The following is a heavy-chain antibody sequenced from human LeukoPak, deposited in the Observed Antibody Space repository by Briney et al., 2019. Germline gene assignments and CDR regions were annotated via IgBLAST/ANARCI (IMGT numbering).Heavy chain of an antibody. V-gene: IGHV4-39*07. CDR1: GGSISSSSYY. Sequence: SETLSLTCTVSGGSISSSSYYWGWIRQPPGKGLEWIGSIYYSGSTYYNPSLKSRVTISVDTSKNQFSLKLSSVTAADTAVYYCARLTVLVDYWGQGTLVTVSS. CDR3: ARLTVLVDY. D-gene: IGHD4-17*01. J-gene: IGHJ4*02. CDR2: IYYSGST.